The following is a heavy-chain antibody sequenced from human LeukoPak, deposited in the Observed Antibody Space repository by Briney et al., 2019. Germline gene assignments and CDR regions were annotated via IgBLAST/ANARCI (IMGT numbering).Heavy chain of an antibody. CDR2: ISGSGSST. Sequence: GGSLRLSCAASGFTFNIYAMNWVRQASGKGLEWVSTISGSGSSTYYADSVKGRFTISRDDSKNTLYLQMNSLRAEDTAVYFCAKDQHGYDKPIDYWGQGTLVTVSS. J-gene: IGHJ4*02. V-gene: IGHV3-23*01. D-gene: IGHD5-12*01. CDR1: GFTFNIYA. CDR3: AKDQHGYDKPIDY.